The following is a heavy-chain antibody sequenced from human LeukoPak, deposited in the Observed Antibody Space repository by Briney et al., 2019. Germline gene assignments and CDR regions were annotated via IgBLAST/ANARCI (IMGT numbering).Heavy chain of an antibody. CDR2: IYTSGST. Sequence: SETLSLTCTVSGGSISSYYWSWIRQPAGKGLEWMVRIYTSGSTNYNPSLKSRVTMSVDTSKYQFSLKLSSVTAADTAVYYCARDRDYGDYEGGAFDIWGQGTMVTVSS. J-gene: IGHJ3*02. CDR3: ARDRDYGDYEGGAFDI. D-gene: IGHD4-17*01. CDR1: GGSISSYY. V-gene: IGHV4-4*07.